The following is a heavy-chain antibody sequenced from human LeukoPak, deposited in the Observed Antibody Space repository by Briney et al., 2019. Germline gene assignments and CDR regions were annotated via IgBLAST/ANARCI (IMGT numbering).Heavy chain of an antibody. Sequence: SETLSLTCTVSGGSISSYYWSWIRQPPGKGLEWIGYIYYSGSTNYNPSLKSRVTISVDTSKNQFSLKLSSVTAADTAVYYCARVGTVVPAAIRAFDIWGQGTMVTVSS. V-gene: IGHV4-59*01. CDR1: GGSISSYY. CDR2: IYYSGST. CDR3: ARVGTVVPAAIRAFDI. D-gene: IGHD2-2*02. J-gene: IGHJ3*02.